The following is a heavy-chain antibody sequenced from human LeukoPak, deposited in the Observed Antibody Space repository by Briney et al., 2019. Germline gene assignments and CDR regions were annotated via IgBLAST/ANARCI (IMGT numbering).Heavy chain of an antibody. CDR1: GGTFSNYV. V-gene: IGHV1-69*05. CDR3: ARGATDSSGYYSRFDY. CDR2: IIPIFGTA. J-gene: IGHJ4*02. Sequence: ASVKVSCKASGGTFSNYVISWVRQAPGQGLEWMGGIIPIFGTANYAQKFQGRVTITTDESTSTAYMELSSLRSEDTAVYYCARGATDSSGYYSRFDYWGQGTLVTVS. D-gene: IGHD3-22*01.